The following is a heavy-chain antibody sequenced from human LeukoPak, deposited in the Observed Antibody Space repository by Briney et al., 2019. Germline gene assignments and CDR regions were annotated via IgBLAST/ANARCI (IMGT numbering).Heavy chain of an antibody. J-gene: IGHJ4*02. CDR2: IRGGGRST. V-gene: IGHV3-23*01. CDR1: GFTFSTCA. Sequence: GGSLRLSCAASGFTFSTCAMSWVRQAPGKGLERVSTIRGGGRSTDYADSVKGHFTISRDNSKNTLYLQMNSLRAEDTAVYYCARERYSDYWGQGTLVTVSS. CDR3: ARERYSDY.